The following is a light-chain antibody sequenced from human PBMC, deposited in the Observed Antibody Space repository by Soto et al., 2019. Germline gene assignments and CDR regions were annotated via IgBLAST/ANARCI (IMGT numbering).Light chain of an antibody. CDR1: QSISRN. CDR2: AAR. Sequence: DTQLTQSPSSLSPSVGDRITLSCRASQSISRNLNWYQQMPGKAPSLLIYAARDLQSGVPGRFSGSGSGTEFNLTISSLQPEDLAAYYCQQSHSTPYTFGQGTKLEI. V-gene: IGKV1-39*01. CDR3: QQSHSTPYT. J-gene: IGKJ2*01.